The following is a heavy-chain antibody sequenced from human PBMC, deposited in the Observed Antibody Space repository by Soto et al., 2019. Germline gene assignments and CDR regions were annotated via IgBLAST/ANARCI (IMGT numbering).Heavy chain of an antibody. CDR2: IYPGDSDT. Sequence: GESLKISCKGSGYSFTSYWIGWVRQMPGKGLEWMGIIYPGDSDTRYSPSFQGQVTNSADKSISTAYLQWSSLKASDTAMYYCATVSVPAATYYYYGMDVWGQGTTVTVSS. CDR1: GYSFTSYW. J-gene: IGHJ6*02. CDR3: ATVSVPAATYYYYGMDV. V-gene: IGHV5-51*01. D-gene: IGHD2-2*01.